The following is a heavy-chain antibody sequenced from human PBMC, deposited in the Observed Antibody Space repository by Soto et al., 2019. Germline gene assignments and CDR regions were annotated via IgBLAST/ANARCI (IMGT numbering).Heavy chain of an antibody. CDR1: GDSVSSDSHY. V-gene: IGHV4-61*01. J-gene: IGHJ5*02. CDR3: AREGGVLRLSNWLDP. CDR2: IYHDGST. Sequence: SDDLSLTCSVSGDSVSSDSHYWAWIRQPPGEGLEWIGHIYHDGSTSYNPSLQNRVTMSINTSKNQFSLKLSSVTAADTAVYYCAREGGVLRLSNWLDPWGQGTLVTVSS. D-gene: IGHD3-3*01.